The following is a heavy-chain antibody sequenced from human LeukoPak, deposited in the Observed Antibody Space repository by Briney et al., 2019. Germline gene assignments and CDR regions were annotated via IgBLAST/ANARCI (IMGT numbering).Heavy chain of an antibody. CDR3: ARVSLGAMDY. J-gene: IGHJ4*02. V-gene: IGHV4-34*01. Sequence: PSETLSLTCAIYGGSFSNYYWSWIRLSPGKGLEWIGEINQSGSTNYNPSLKSRVTISVDTSKNQFSLKLTSVTAADTAVYYCARVSLGAMDYWGQGTLVTVSS. CDR1: GGSFSNYY. CDR2: INQSGST. D-gene: IGHD3-3*01.